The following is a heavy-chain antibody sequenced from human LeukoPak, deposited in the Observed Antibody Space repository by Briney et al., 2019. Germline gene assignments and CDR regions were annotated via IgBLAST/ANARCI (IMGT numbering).Heavy chain of an antibody. CDR3: AKIRSVGTGDAFDI. Sequence: GRSLRLSCAASGFTFSSYGMHWVRQTPDKELEWVAIVSFDGSNKYYADSVKGRFSISRDNSKNTLYLQMNSLRAEDTSMYYCAKIRSVGTGDAFDIWGQGTMVTVSS. CDR2: VSFDGSNK. D-gene: IGHD1-1*01. J-gene: IGHJ3*02. CDR1: GFTFSSYG. V-gene: IGHV3-30*18.